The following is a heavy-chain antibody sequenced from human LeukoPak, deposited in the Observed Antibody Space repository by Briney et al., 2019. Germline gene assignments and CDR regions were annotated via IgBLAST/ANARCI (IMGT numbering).Heavy chain of an antibody. CDR3: ARARSADSSGYYRSRGHFDY. D-gene: IGHD3-22*01. V-gene: IGHV4-34*01. J-gene: IGHJ4*02. CDR2: INHSGST. CDR1: GGSFSGYY. Sequence: PSETLSLTCAVYGGSFSGYYWSWIRQPPGKGLEWIGEINHSGSTNYNPSLKSRVTISVDTSKNQFSLKLSSVTAADTAVYYCARARSADSSGYYRSRGHFDYWGQGTLVTVSS.